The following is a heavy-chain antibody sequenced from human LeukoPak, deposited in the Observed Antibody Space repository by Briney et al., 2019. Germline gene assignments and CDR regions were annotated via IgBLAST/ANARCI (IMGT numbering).Heavy chain of an antibody. D-gene: IGHD4-23*01. Sequence: GGSLRLSCEASGFTFSSYAMSWVRQAPGKGLAWVSVISSSADSTYYADSVKGRFTISRDNSKNTLYLQMNTLRAEDTAVYYCAKPLEKYTYGGNFDYWGQGILVTVSS. J-gene: IGHJ4*02. CDR3: AKPLEKYTYGGNFDY. CDR2: ISSSADST. CDR1: GFTFSSYA. V-gene: IGHV3-23*01.